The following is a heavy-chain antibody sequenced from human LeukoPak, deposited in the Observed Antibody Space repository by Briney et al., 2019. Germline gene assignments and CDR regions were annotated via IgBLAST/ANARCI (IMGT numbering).Heavy chain of an antibody. CDR3: ARDLPYGSSDRTPFDY. J-gene: IGHJ4*02. CDR2: INAYNGNT. CDR1: GYTFTSYG. D-gene: IGHD6-6*01. V-gene: IGHV1-18*01. Sequence: ASVKVSCKASGYTFTSYGISWVRQAPGQGLEWMGWINAYNGNTNHAQKFQGRVTMNTDTPTSTAYMELRSLRSDDTAVYYCARDLPYGSSDRTPFDYWGQGTMVTVSS.